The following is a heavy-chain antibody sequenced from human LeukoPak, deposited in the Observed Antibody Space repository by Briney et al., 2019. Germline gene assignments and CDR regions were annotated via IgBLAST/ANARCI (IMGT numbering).Heavy chain of an antibody. J-gene: IGHJ4*02. Sequence: GGSLRLSCAASGFTFSSYGMHWVRQAPGKGLEWVAFIRYDGSSKYYADSVKGRFTISRDNSKNTLYLQMNSLRAEDTAVYYCAKPIAAAQYYFDYWGQGTLVTVSS. V-gene: IGHV3-30*02. CDR1: GFTFSSYG. CDR3: AKPIAAAQYYFDY. D-gene: IGHD6-13*01. CDR2: IRYDGSSK.